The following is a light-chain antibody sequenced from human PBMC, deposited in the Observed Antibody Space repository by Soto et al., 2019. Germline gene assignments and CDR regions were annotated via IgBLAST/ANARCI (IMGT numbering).Light chain of an antibody. Sequence: EIVLTQSPATLSLSPGERATLSCRASQSVSSYLAWYQQKPGQAPRLLIYDASNRATGIPARFSGSGSGTDFTLTISGLEPEDFAFYYCQQRSNWPRTFGQGTKVDI. CDR1: QSVSSY. V-gene: IGKV3-11*01. CDR2: DAS. J-gene: IGKJ1*01. CDR3: QQRSNWPRT.